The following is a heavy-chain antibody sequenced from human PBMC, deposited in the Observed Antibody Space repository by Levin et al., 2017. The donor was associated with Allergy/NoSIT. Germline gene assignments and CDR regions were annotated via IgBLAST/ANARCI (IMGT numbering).Heavy chain of an antibody. J-gene: IGHJ3*02. CDR3: ARVFSSWYNDLGDAFDI. Sequence: ASVKVSCKASGYTFTGYYMHWVRQAPGQGLEWMGWINPNSGGTNYAQKFQGRVTMTRDTSISTAYMELSRLRSDDTAVYYCARVFSSWYNDLGDAFDIWGQGTMVTVSS. CDR2: INPNSGGT. D-gene: IGHD6-13*01. V-gene: IGHV1-2*02. CDR1: GYTFTGYY.